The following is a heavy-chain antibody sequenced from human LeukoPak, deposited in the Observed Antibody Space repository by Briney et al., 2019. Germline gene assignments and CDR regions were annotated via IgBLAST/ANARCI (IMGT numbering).Heavy chain of an antibody. D-gene: IGHD5-18*01. CDR1: GFTVSNNY. CDR2: IYSGGST. V-gene: IGHV3-66*01. CDR3: ARTWVDTTMALDAFDI. Sequence: PGGSLRLSCAASGFTVSNNYMSWARQSPGKGLEWVSIIYSGGSTYYADSVKDRFTISRDTSKNTLYLQMHSLRAEDMAVYYCARTWVDTTMALDAFDIWGQGTMVTVSS. J-gene: IGHJ3*02.